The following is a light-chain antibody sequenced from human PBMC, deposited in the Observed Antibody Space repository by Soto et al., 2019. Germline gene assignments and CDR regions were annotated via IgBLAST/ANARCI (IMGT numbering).Light chain of an antibody. J-gene: IGKJ5*01. CDR1: HIVSSN. V-gene: IGKV3-20*01. CDR3: QQFGGSPQVS. CDR2: GAS. Sequence: EIVMTQSPATLSVSPGERATLSCSASHIVSSNLAWYQQKPGQAPRLLIYGASNRATGIPDRFSGTGSGTDFTLTISRLEPEDFAVYSCQQFGGSPQVSFGQGTRLEN.